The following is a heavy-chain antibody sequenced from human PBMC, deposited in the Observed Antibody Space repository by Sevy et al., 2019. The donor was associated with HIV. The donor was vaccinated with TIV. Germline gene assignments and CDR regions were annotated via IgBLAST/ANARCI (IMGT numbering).Heavy chain of an antibody. CDR1: GFTFITYA. D-gene: IGHD3-22*01. CDR2: IYGSGGAT. Sequence: GGSLRLSCKPSGFTFITYAMNWVRQAPGKGLEWVSTIYGSGGATYYADSVKGRFTISRDNSKNTLYLQMNSLRTADSAVYYCAGGRYDSSGSFDAFDIWGQGTMVTVSS. V-gene: IGHV3-23*01. CDR3: AGGRYDSSGSFDAFDI. J-gene: IGHJ3*02.